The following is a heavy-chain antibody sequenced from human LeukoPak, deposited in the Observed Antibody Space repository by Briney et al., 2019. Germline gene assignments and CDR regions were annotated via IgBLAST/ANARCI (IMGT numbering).Heavy chain of an antibody. CDR3: ARNSSSSVVDY. D-gene: IGHD6-6*01. J-gene: IGHJ4*02. CDR2: FDPEGSET. Sequence: ASVKVSGKVSEYTLTELSMNWVRQAPGKGLEWMGGFDPEGSETVYAQKFQGRVTMTEDTSTDTANRELRSLRSDDTAVYYCARNSSSSVVDYWGQGTLVTVSS. CDR1: EYTLTELS. V-gene: IGHV1-24*01.